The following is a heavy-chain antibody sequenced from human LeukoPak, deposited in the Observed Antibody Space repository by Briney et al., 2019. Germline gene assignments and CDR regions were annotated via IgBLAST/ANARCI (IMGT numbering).Heavy chain of an antibody. Sequence: ASVKVSCKASGYTFTSYYMHWVRQAPAQGLERMGIINPSGGSTSYAQKFQGRVTMTRDTTTSTDYMELSSLRSEDTAVYYCARVRCSGGSCCSGADYWGQGTLVTVSS. V-gene: IGHV1-46*01. D-gene: IGHD2-15*01. J-gene: IGHJ4*02. CDR2: INPSGGST. CDR1: GYTFTSYY. CDR3: ARVRCSGGSCCSGADY.